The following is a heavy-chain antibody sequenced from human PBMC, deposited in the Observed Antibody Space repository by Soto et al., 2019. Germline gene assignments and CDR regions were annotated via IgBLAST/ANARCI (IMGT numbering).Heavy chain of an antibody. V-gene: IGHV1-46*01. D-gene: IGHD6-13*01. CDR2: INPSGGST. J-gene: IGHJ4*02. CDR1: GYTFTSYY. Sequence: GASVKVSCKASGYTFTSYYMHWVRQAPGQGLEWMGIINPSGGSTSYAQKFQGRVTMTRDTSTSTVYMELSSLRSEDTAVYYCARNRIAAGGTRFYYFDYWGQGTLVTVSS. CDR3: ARNRIAAGGTRFYYFDY.